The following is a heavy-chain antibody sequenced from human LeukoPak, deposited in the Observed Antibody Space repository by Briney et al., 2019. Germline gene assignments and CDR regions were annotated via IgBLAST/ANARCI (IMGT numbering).Heavy chain of an antibody. CDR1: GFTVSTNY. D-gene: IGHD3-10*01. J-gene: IGHJ4*02. V-gene: IGHV4-30-4*08. CDR2: IYYSVST. Sequence: LRLSCAASGFTVSTNYMSWVRQPPGKGLEWIGYIYYSVSTYYNPSLKSRVTISVDTSKNQFSLKLSSVTAADTAVYYCAREASGSSDFDYWGQGALVTVSS. CDR3: AREASGSSDFDY.